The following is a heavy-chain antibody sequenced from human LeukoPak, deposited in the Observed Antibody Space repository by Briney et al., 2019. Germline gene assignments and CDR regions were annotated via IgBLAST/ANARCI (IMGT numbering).Heavy chain of an antibody. CDR3: ARDEGPNYYDSSGYQKAYAFDI. J-gene: IGHJ3*02. CDR2: IYTSGST. V-gene: IGHV4-4*07. Sequence: SETLSLTCTVSGGSISSYYWSWIRQPAGKGLEWIGRIYTSGSTNYNSSLKSRVTMSVDTSKNQFSLKLSSVTAADTAVYYCARDEGPNYYDSSGYQKAYAFDIWGQGTMVTVSS. CDR1: GGSISSYY. D-gene: IGHD3-22*01.